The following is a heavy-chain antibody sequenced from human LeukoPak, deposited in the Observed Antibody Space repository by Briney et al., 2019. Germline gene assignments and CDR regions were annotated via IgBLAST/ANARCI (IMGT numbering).Heavy chain of an antibody. Sequence: PGGSLRLSCAASGFTFSSYGMHWVRQAPGKGLEWAAFIRYDGSNKYYADSVKGRFTISRDNSKNTLYLQMNSLRAEDTAVYYCAKVKTPYYYEGWAAFDIWGQGTMVTVSS. D-gene: IGHD3-22*01. CDR1: GFTFSSYG. J-gene: IGHJ3*02. V-gene: IGHV3-30*02. CDR3: AKVKTPYYYEGWAAFDI. CDR2: IRYDGSNK.